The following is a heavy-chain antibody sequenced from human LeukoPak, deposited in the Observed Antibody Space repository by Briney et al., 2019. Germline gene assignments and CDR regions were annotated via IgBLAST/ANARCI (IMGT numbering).Heavy chain of an antibody. CDR1: GFPFGDFA. V-gene: IGHV3-23*01. CDR3: VKDDYCSIPGCVIDALVV. D-gene: IGHD4-11*01. Sequence: GGSLRLSCAASGFPFGDFAMTWVRQVPGGGLQWVSTITRSGQNTYYADSVKGRFTIPRDDCKGMLYLQMNNLRAEDTAMYYCVKDDYCSIPGCVIDALVVWGQGTVVTVSS. CDR2: ITRSGQNT. J-gene: IGHJ3*01.